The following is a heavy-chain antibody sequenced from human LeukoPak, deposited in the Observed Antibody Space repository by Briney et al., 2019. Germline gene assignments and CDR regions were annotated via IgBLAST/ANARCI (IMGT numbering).Heavy chain of an antibody. J-gene: IGHJ6*02. D-gene: IGHD5-12*01. V-gene: IGHV3-7*01. CDR2: IKQDGSEK. Sequence: GGSLRLSCAASGFTFSSYWMSWVRQAPGKGLEWVASIKQDGSEKYYVDSVKGRFTISRDNAKNSLYLQMNSLRAEDTAVYYCARDRSGYSGYNPIYYYYYYGMDVWGQGTTVTVSS. CDR3: ARDRSGYSGYNPIYYYYYYGMDV. CDR1: GFTFSSYW.